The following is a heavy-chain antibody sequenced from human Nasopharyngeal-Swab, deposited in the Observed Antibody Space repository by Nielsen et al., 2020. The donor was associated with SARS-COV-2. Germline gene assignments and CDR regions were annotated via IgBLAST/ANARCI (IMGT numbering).Heavy chain of an antibody. CDR2: INPGGGST. Sequence: WVRQAPGQGLEWMGIINPGGGSTSYAQKFQGRVTMTRDTSTSTVYMELSSLRSEDTAVYYCARERLPGGRIVVVPAGGPWFDPWGQGTLVTVSS. CDR3: ARERLPGGRIVVVPAGGPWFDP. D-gene: IGHD2-2*01. J-gene: IGHJ5*02. V-gene: IGHV1-46*01.